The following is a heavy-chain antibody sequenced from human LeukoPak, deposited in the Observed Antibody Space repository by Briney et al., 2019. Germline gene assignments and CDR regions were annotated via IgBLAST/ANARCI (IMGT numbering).Heavy chain of an antibody. J-gene: IGHJ6*03. D-gene: IGHD3-9*01. V-gene: IGHV4-4*09. CDR1: GGSISSYY. CDR2: IYTSGST. CDR3: ARVVRSSPTYYDILTGSIGDYYYYYMDV. Sequence: SETLSLTCTVSGGSISSYYWSWIRQPPGKGLEWIGYIYTSGSTNYNPSLKSRVTMSVDTSKNQFSLKLSSVTAADTAVYYCARVVRSSPTYYDILTGSIGDYYYYYMDVWGKGTTVTVSS.